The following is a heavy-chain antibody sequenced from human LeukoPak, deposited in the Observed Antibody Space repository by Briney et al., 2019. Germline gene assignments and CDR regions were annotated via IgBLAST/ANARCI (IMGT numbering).Heavy chain of an antibody. Sequence: TLSLTCAVYGGSFSGYYWSWIRQPPGKALEWLARIDWDDDKYYSTSLKTRLTISKDTSKNQVVLTMTNMDPVDTATYYCARHKASYSSSWENWGQGTLVTVSS. CDR1: GGSFSGYY. CDR2: IDWDDDK. V-gene: IGHV2-70*11. CDR3: ARHKASYSSSWEN. D-gene: IGHD6-13*01. J-gene: IGHJ4*02.